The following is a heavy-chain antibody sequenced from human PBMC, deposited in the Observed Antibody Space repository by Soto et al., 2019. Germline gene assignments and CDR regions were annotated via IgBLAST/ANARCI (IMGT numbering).Heavy chain of an antibody. CDR2: ITRYSDYI. V-gene: IGHV3-21*01. CDR1: GFTFSDFS. D-gene: IGHD2-2*02. J-gene: IGHJ4*02. CDR3: ARASGSSTACYIPDYFDY. Sequence: GGSLRLSCTASGFTFSDFSLVWVRQVPQKGLEWVASITRYSDYIYYAESVEGRFTISRDNAKNTLFLHMDDLRAEDTAMYFCARASGSSTACYIPDYFDYWGQGTMVTVSS.